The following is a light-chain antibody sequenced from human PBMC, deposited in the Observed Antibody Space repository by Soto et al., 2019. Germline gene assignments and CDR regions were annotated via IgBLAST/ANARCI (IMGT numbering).Light chain of an antibody. CDR2: DAS. CDR1: QSVSSY. V-gene: IGKV3-11*01. Sequence: EIVLTQSPATLSLSPGERATLSCRASQSVSSYLAWYQQKPGQAPMLLISDASNRATGIPARFSGSGSGTDFTLTVSSLEPEDFAVYYCQQRRDWPPTFGGGTKVEI. CDR3: QQRRDWPPT. J-gene: IGKJ4*01.